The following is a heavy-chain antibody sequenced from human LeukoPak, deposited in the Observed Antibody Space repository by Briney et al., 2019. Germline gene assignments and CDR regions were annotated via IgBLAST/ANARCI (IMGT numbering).Heavy chain of an antibody. CDR1: GFTFSYYG. CDR3: AGGSGWVTDS. Sequence: GGSLRLSCAASGFTFSYYGIHWVRQAPGKGLEWVANIKQDGSEKYYVDSVKGRFTISRDNAKNSLYLQMNSLRAEDTAVYFCAGGSGWVTDSWGQGTLVTVSA. D-gene: IGHD6-19*01. CDR2: IKQDGSEK. J-gene: IGHJ4*02. V-gene: IGHV3-7*01.